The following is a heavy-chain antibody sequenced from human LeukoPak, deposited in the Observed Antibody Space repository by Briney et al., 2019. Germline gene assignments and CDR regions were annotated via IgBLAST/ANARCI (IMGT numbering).Heavy chain of an antibody. D-gene: IGHD5-12*01. CDR2: FDPEDGET. CDR1: GYTLTELS. J-gene: IGHJ4*02. CDR3: ATVPHIVATIGRYDY. V-gene: IGHV1-24*01. Sequence: ASVKVSCKVSGYTLTELSMHWVRQSPGKGLEWMGGFDPEDGETIYAQKFQGRVTMTEDTSTDTAYMELSSLRSEDTAVYYCATVPHIVATIGRYDYWGQGTLVTVSS.